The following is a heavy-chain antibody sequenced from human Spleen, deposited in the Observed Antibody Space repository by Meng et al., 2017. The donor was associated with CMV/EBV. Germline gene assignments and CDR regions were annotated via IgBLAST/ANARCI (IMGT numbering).Heavy chain of an antibody. J-gene: IGHJ4*02. CDR3: AKLEWQWLTLDF. CDR1: GGSVSSGCYY. Sequence: VSGGSVSSGCYYWSWIRQSPGKGLEWIGYIYYTGSTNYSPSLESRVTISVDTSKNQFSLRLSSVTAADTAVYYCAKLEWQWLTLDFWGQGTLVTVSS. V-gene: IGHV4-61*01. CDR2: IYYTGST. D-gene: IGHD6-19*01.